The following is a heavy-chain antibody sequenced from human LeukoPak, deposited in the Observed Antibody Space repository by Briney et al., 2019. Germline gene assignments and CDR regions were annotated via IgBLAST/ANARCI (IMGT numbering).Heavy chain of an antibody. J-gene: IGHJ5*02. CDR1: GGSISSYY. CDR2: IYYSGST. CDR3: ARGIVVVPAASLRGLSSGPNWFDP. V-gene: IGHV4-59*01. D-gene: IGHD2-2*01. Sequence: SETLSLTCTVSGGSISSYYWSWIRQPPGKGLEWIGYIYYSGSTNYNPSLKSRVTISVDTSKNQFSLKLSSVTAADTAVYYCARGIVVVPAASLRGLSSGPNWFDPWGQGTPVTVSS.